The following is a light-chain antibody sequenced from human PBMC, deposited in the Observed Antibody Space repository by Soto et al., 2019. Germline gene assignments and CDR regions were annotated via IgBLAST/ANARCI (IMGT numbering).Light chain of an antibody. CDR1: SSDVGASNS. CDR2: EVS. CDR3: CLYTSSSVD. Sequence: QSALTQPASMTRSPGQSITISCTGASSDVGASNSVSWYQQHAGKAPKLMIYEVSERPSGVSHRFSASKSGSTASLPISGLQVEDDADYYCCLYTSSSVDFGGGTKVTVL. V-gene: IGLV2-14*01. J-gene: IGLJ2*01.